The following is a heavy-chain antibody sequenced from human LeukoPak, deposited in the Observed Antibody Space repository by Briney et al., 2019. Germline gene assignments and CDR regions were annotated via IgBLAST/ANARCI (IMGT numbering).Heavy chain of an antibody. V-gene: IGHV1-18*01. D-gene: IGHD3-3*01. CDR1: GYTFTSYG. CDR2: ISAYNGNT. J-gene: IGHJ4*02. Sequence: ASVKVSCKASGYTFTSYGISWVRQAPGQGLEWMGWISAYNGNTNYAQKLRGRVTMTTDTSTSTAYMELRSLRSDDTAVYYCARWHDFWRETYFDYWGQGPLVTVSS. CDR3: ARWHDFWRETYFDY.